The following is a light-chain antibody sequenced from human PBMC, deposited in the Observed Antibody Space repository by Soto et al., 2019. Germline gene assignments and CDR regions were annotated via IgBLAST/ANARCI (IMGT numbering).Light chain of an antibody. CDR2: KAS. J-gene: IGKJ4*01. CDR3: QQYNSYPFT. CDR1: QSINNW. V-gene: IGKV1-5*03. Sequence: DIQMTQSPSTLSASVGGRVTITCRASQSINNWLAWYHQKPGKVPKLLIYKASSLESGVPSRFSGSGSGTEFTLTISSLQPDDFATYYCQQYNSYPFTFGGGTKVEIK.